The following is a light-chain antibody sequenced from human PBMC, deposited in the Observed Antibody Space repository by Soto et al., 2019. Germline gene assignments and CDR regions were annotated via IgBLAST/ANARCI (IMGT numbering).Light chain of an antibody. CDR3: SSSTSSNTFV. CDR2: EVS. Sequence: QSVLTQPASVSGSPGQSITISCTGTSSDVVDYNYVSWYQQHPGKAPKLIIYEVSYRPSGVSDRFSGSKSGTTASLTISGLQAEDEADYYCSSSTSSNTFVFGTGTKVTVL. CDR1: SSDVVDYNY. V-gene: IGLV2-14*01. J-gene: IGLJ1*01.